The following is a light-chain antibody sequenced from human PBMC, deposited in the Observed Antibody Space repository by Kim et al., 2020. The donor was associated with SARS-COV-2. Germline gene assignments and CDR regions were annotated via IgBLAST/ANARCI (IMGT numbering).Light chain of an antibody. Sequence: GQRATISCSGSSPDVGRHFVKCYKQLPGAAPKVFTYKEHQRPPGVPDRFSGSRSGTSASLAISGPQSEDEADYYCATWDVTLNGWVFGGGTQLTVL. CDR2: KEH. V-gene: IGLV1-44*01. CDR3: ATWDVTLNGWV. J-gene: IGLJ3*02. CDR1: SPDVGRHF.